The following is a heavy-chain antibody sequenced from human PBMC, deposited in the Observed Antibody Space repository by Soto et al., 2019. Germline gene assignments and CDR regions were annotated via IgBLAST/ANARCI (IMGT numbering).Heavy chain of an antibody. Sequence: QVQLVESGGGLVQPGRSLRLSCAASGFTFSSYGMHWVRQAPGKGLEWVAVIWYDGSNKYYADSVKGRFTISRDNSKTTLYLQMNSQSAEYTAVYYCAREGYSGSYSDYWGQGTLVTVSS. CDR2: IWYDGSNK. D-gene: IGHD1-26*01. CDR3: AREGYSGSYSDY. J-gene: IGHJ4*02. CDR1: GFTFSSYG. V-gene: IGHV3-33*01.